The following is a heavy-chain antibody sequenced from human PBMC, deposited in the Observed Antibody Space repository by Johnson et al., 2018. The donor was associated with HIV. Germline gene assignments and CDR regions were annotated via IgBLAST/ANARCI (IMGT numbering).Heavy chain of an antibody. D-gene: IGHD3-10*01. CDR3: TTDLELAGLWFGELWDDAFDI. Sequence: VHLVESGGGLVKPGGSLRLSCAASGFTFSNAWMSWVRQAPGKGLEWVGRIKSKTDGGTTDYAAPVKGRFTISRDDSKNTLYLQMNSLKTEDTAVYYCTTDLELAGLWFGELWDDAFDIWGQGTMVTVSS. CDR1: GFTFSNAW. CDR2: IKSKTDGGTT. J-gene: IGHJ3*02. V-gene: IGHV3-15*01.